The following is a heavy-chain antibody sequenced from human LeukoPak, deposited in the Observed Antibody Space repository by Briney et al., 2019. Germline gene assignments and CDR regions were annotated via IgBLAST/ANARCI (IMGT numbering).Heavy chain of an antibody. CDR2: IIPIFGTA. CDR1: GGTFSSYA. J-gene: IGHJ5*02. CDR3: ARSPYDSSGYYYWFDP. Sequence: ASVKVSCKASGGTFSSYAISWVRQAPGQGLEWMGGIIPIFGTANYAQKFQGRVTITADESTSTAYMELSSLRSEDTAVYYCARSPYDSSGYYYWFDPWGQGTLVTVSS. V-gene: IGHV1-69*01. D-gene: IGHD3-22*01.